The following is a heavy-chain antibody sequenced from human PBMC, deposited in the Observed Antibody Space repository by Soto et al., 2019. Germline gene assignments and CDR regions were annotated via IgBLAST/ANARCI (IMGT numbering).Heavy chain of an antibody. CDR3: AREAPRLWEIDY. D-gene: IGHD1-26*01. CDR1: GYTFTSYA. Sequence: GASVKLSCKDSGYTFTSYAMHWVRQAPGQRLEWMGWINAGNGNTKYSQKFQGRVTITRDTSASTAYMELSSLRSEDTAVYYCAREAPRLWEIDYWGQGTLVTVSS. V-gene: IGHV1-3*01. J-gene: IGHJ4*02. CDR2: INAGNGNT.